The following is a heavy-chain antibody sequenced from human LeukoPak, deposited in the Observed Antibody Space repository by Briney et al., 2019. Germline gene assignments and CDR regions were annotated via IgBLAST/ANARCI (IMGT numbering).Heavy chain of an antibody. Sequence: GESLKISCKGSGYSSNTYWIAWVRQLPGKGLEWMGMIFPGESNIRYSPSLQGQVTISADKSTGTAYLQWTSLKASDSAMYYCARQGTAPFDYWGQGTLVTVSS. J-gene: IGHJ4*02. D-gene: IGHD2-21*02. CDR3: ARQGTAPFDY. CDR1: GYSSNTYW. CDR2: IFPGESNI. V-gene: IGHV5-51*01.